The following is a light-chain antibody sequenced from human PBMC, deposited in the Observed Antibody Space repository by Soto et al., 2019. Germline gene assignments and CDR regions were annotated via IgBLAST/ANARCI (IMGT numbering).Light chain of an antibody. CDR1: SSNVGSYKL. CDR3: SLYTSENAYV. V-gene: IGLV2-14*02. Sequence: QSALTQPASVSGSPGQSITISCTGTSSNVGSYKLVSWYQQHPGKAPKPMIFEVNKRPSGVSNRFSGSKSGNTASLTISGLKVEDEADYYCSLYTSENAYVFGTGTKVTVL. J-gene: IGLJ1*01. CDR2: EVN.